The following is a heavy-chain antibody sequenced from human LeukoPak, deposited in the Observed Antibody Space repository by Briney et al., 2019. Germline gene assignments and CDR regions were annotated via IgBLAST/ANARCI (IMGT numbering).Heavy chain of an antibody. D-gene: IGHD6-19*01. V-gene: IGHV6-1*01. Sequence: SQTLSLTCAISGDSVSSSSAAWNWVRQSPSRGLEWLGRTYYRSKWYNDYAVYVKSRITINSDTSKNQFSLQLNSVTPEDTAVYYCARYNSDWTSFDYWGPGTLVTVSS. J-gene: IGHJ4*02. CDR1: GDSVSSSSAA. CDR3: ARYNSDWTSFDY. CDR2: TYYRSKWYN.